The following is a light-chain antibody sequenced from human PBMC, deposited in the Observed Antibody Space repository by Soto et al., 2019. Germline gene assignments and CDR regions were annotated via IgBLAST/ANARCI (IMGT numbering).Light chain of an antibody. CDR1: SSDVGAFNY. CDR2: EVG. CDR3: CSYASGSIYV. V-gene: IGLV2-14*01. Sequence: QSVLTQPASVSGSPGQSITISCTGTSSDVGAFNYVSWYLQYPGEAPKLMIYEVGNRPSGVSNRFSGSKSGNTASLTISGLQAEDEADYYCCSYASGSIYVFGTGTKVTVL. J-gene: IGLJ1*01.